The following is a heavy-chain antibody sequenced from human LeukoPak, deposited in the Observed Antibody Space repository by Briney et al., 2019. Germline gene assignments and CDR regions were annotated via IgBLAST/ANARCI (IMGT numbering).Heavy chain of an antibody. CDR1: GFTFSTYF. D-gene: IGHD2-21*01. Sequence: GGSLRLSCAASGFTFSTYFMHWVRQAPGKGLEWVADIASDGSHTFYVESVKGRSTISRDNSKNTLYLQMNSLRAEDTAVYFCARERQDTILHSGAFDIWGQGTKVTVSS. V-gene: IGHV3-30-3*01. J-gene: IGHJ3*02. CDR3: ARERQDTILHSGAFDI. CDR2: IASDGSHT.